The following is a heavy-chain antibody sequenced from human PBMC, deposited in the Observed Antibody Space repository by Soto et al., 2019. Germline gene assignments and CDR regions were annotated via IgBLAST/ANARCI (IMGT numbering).Heavy chain of an antibody. J-gene: IGHJ4*02. CDR3: VRPDSTGYYSH. CDR2: INPADSDT. Sequence: PGESLKSSCKGSVYSFTNYWIGWVRQMPGKGLEWMGIINPADSDTRYSPSFQGQVTVSVDKSISTAYLQRGSLKASDTAMYYCVRPDSTGYYSHWGQGTPVTVSS. CDR1: VYSFTNYW. V-gene: IGHV5-51*01. D-gene: IGHD3-9*01.